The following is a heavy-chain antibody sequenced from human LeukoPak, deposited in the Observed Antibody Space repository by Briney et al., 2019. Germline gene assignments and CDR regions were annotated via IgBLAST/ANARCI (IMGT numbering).Heavy chain of an antibody. CDR1: GGSLSTYY. Sequence: SETLSLTCTVSGGSLSTYYWSWIRQPPGRGLEWIGYIYNSGSTNYSPSLRSRVTISVDTSKNQFSLKLSSVTAADTAVYYCARGRTRNVLDYWGQGTLVTVSS. CDR2: IYNSGST. V-gene: IGHV4-59*08. D-gene: IGHD1-1*01. CDR3: ARGRTRNVLDY. J-gene: IGHJ4*02.